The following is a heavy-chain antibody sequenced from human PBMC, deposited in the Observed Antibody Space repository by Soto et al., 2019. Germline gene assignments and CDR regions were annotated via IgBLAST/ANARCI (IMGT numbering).Heavy chain of an antibody. CDR3: ARQNIVATSLRHYYYYYMDV. CDR2: IYYSGST. D-gene: IGHD5-12*01. Sequence: SETLSLTCTVSGGSISSYYWSWIRQPPGKGLEWIGYIYYSGSTNYNPSLKSRVTISVDTSKNQFSLKLSSVTAADTAVYYCARQNIVATSLRHYYYYYMDVWGKGTTVTVSS. J-gene: IGHJ6*03. V-gene: IGHV4-59*08. CDR1: GGSISSYY.